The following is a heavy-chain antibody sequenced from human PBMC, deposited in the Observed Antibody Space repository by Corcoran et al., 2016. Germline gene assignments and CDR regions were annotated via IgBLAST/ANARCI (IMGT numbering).Heavy chain of an antibody. Sequence: QVQLVQSGAEVKKPGSSVKVSCKASGGTFSSYAISWVRQAPGQGLEWMGGIIPIFGTANYAQKFQGRVTITAVESTSTAYMERSSLRSEDTAVYYCASCLAVAGVDGYYGMDVWGQGTTVTVSS. CDR2: IIPIFGTA. V-gene: IGHV1-69*01. CDR1: GGTFSSYA. D-gene: IGHD6-19*01. CDR3: ASCLAVAGVDGYYGMDV. J-gene: IGHJ6*02.